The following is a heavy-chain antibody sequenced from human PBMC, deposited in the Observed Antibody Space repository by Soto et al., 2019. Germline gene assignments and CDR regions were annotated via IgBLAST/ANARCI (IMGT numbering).Heavy chain of an antibody. D-gene: IGHD3-9*01. CDR3: ARHRVYDILTNYRKYYFDY. J-gene: IGHJ4*02. V-gene: IGHV4-59*08. CDR1: GGSIRSYF. Sequence: PSETLSLTCTVSGGSIRSYFWSWIRQAPGKGLEWIGYIYSNEYTDYNPSLKSRVTISVDTSKDQFSLQLKSVTAADTAVYYCARHRVYDILTNYRKYYFDYWGQGTLVPVSS. CDR2: IYSNEYT.